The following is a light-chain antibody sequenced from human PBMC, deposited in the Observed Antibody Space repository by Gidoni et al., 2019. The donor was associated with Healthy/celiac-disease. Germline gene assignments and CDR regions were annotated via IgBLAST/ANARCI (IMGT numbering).Light chain of an antibody. CDR2: DAS. CDR1: QDISNY. CDR3: QQYDNLCS. V-gene: IGKV1-33*01. J-gene: IGKJ2*04. Sequence: DIQMTQSPSSLSASVGDRVTITCQASQDISNYLNWYQQKPGKAPKLLTYDASNLETGVPSRFSGSGSGTDFTFTISSLQPEDIATYYCQQYDNLCSFXQXTKLEIK.